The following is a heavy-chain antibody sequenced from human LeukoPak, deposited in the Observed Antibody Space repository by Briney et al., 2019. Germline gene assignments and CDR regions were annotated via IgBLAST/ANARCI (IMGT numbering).Heavy chain of an antibody. J-gene: IGHJ4*02. Sequence: GGSLRLSCAASGFTFSSYAMHWVRQAPGKGLEWVAVISYDGSNKYYADSVKGRFTISRDNSKNTLYLQMNSLRAEDTAVYYCARAPAYYYDSSGYYSELDYWGQGTLVTVSS. CDR2: ISYDGSNK. CDR1: GFTFSSYA. CDR3: ARAPAYYYDSSGYYSELDY. D-gene: IGHD3-22*01. V-gene: IGHV3-30-3*01.